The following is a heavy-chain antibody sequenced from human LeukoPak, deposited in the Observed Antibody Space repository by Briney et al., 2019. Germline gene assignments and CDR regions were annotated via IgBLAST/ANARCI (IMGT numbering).Heavy chain of an antibody. CDR3: AKSNYTSGWYLLDY. J-gene: IGHJ4*02. Sequence: GGSLRLSCAASGFTFSSYGMHWVRQAPGKGLEWVAVISYDGSNKYYADSVKGRFTISRDNSKNTLYLQMNSLRAEDTAVYYCAKSNYTSGWYLLDYWGQGTLVTVSS. CDR2: ISYDGSNK. V-gene: IGHV3-30*18. CDR1: GFTFSSYG. D-gene: IGHD6-19*01.